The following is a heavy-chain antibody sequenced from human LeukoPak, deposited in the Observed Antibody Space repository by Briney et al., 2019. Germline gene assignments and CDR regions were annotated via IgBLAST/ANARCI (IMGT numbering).Heavy chain of an antibody. V-gene: IGHV4-34*01. J-gene: IGHJ4*02. Sequence: PSETLSLTCAVYGGSFSGYYWSWIRQPPGKGLKWIGEINHSGSTNYNPSLKSRVTISVDTSKNQFSLKLSSVTAADTAVYYCASSNTYYYGSIDYWGQGTLVTVSS. CDR1: GGSFSGYY. D-gene: IGHD3-10*01. CDR3: ASSNTYYYGSIDY. CDR2: INHSGST.